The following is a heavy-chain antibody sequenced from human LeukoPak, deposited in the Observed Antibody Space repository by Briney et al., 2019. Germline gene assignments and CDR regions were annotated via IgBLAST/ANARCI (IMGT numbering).Heavy chain of an antibody. J-gene: IGHJ4*02. D-gene: IGHD1-26*01. V-gene: IGHV1-8*03. CDR3: ARPPKGASYYFDY. CDR1: GCTFSSYA. CDR2: MNPNSGNT. Sequence: ASVKVSCKASGCTFSSYAISWVRQATGQGLEWMGWMNPNSGNTGYAQKFQGRVTITRNTSISTAYMELSSLRSEDTAVYYCARPPKGASYYFDYWGQGTLVTVSS.